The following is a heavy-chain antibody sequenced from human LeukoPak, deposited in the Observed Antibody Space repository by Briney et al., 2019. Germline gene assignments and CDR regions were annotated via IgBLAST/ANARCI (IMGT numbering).Heavy chain of an antibody. D-gene: IGHD2-21*02. CDR2: IIPIFGTA. V-gene: IGHV1-69*05. CDR3: AVVVVTAIFRLDY. J-gene: IGHJ4*02. Sequence: SVKVSCKASGGTFSSYAISWVRQAPGQGLEWMGRIIPIFGTANYAQKFQGRVTITTDESTSTAYMELSSLRSEGTAVYYCAVVVVTAIFRLDYWGQGTLVTDSS. CDR1: GGTFSSYA.